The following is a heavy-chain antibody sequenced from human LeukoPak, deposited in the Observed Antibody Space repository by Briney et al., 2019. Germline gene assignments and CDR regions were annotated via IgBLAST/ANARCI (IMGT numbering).Heavy chain of an antibody. D-gene: IGHD3-10*01. Sequence: GGSLRLSCAVSGITLSNYGMSWVRQAPGKGLEWVAGLSGSGGGTNYADSVQGRSTISRDNPKNTLYLQMNSLRAEDTAVYFCAKRGVVIRVFLVGFHKEAYYFDSWGQGALVTVSS. CDR1: GITLSNYG. V-gene: IGHV3-23*01. CDR2: LSGSGGGT. CDR3: AKRGVVIRVFLVGFHKEAYYFDS. J-gene: IGHJ4*02.